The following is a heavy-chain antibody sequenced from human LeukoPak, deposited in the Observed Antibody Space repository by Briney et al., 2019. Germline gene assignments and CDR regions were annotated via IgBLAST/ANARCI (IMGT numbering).Heavy chain of an antibody. D-gene: IGHD2-15*01. Sequence: GESLKISCKASGYSFTSDWIAWVRQMPGKGLEWMGIIFPIDSETTYSPSFQGQVTISADKSISTAYLQWSSLKASDTAMYYCTRGCSGGSCSRDAMDVWGQGTMVTVSS. J-gene: IGHJ6*02. CDR3: TRGCSGGSCSRDAMDV. CDR1: GYSFTSDW. CDR2: IFPIDSET. V-gene: IGHV5-51*01.